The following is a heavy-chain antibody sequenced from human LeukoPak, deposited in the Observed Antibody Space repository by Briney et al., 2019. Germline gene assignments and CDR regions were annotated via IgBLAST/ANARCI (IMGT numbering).Heavy chain of an antibody. CDR3: ARGLPKRKYNWFDP. D-gene: IGHD3-16*01. J-gene: IGHJ5*02. CDR2: ISQSGTT. CDR1: GYSISSGYD. Sequence: SETLSLTCTVSGYSISSGYDWGWIRQAPGKRLEWLGSISQSGTTYDNPSLKSRVTLSVDTSKNQFSLKLSSVTAADTAVYYCARGLPKRKYNWFDPWGQGTLVTVSS. V-gene: IGHV4-38-2*02.